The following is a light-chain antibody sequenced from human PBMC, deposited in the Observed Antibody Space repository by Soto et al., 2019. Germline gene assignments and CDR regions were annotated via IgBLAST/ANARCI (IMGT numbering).Light chain of an antibody. CDR2: EVS. V-gene: IGLV2-14*01. Sequence: QSALTQPASVSGSPGQSITISCTGTSSDVGGYKYVSWYQQHPGKAPKLMIYEVSNRPSGVSNRFSGSKSGNTASLTISGLQAEDEADYYCRSYATSSTLVIGVGTKVTVL. CDR1: SSDVGGYKY. CDR3: RSYATSSTLV. J-gene: IGLJ2*01.